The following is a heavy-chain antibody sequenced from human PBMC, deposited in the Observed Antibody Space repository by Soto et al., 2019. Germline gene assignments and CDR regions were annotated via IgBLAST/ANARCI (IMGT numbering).Heavy chain of an antibody. V-gene: IGHV3-30*18. Sequence: SGGSLRLSCAASGFTFSSYGMHWVRQAPGKGLEWVAVISYDGSNKYYADSVKGRFTISRDNSKNTLYLQMNSLRAEDTAVYYCAKQRLKSYYYYGMDVWGQGTTVTVSS. J-gene: IGHJ6*02. D-gene: IGHD3-16*01. CDR2: ISYDGSNK. CDR1: GFTFSSYG. CDR3: AKQRLKSYYYYGMDV.